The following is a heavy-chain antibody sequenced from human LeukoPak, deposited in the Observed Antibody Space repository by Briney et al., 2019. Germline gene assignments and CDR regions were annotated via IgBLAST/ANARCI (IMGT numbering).Heavy chain of an antibody. Sequence: PSQTLSLTCTVSGGSISSGDSYWGWIRQPPGKGLEWVGSISHSGDTYYNPSLKSRVTISVDPSKNHFSLKLTSVTAADTAVYYCARGNYYGLGVDTFDIWGQGTMVTVSS. CDR3: ARGNYYGLGVDTFDI. J-gene: IGHJ3*02. CDR1: GGSISSGDSY. V-gene: IGHV4-39*07. CDR2: ISHSGDT. D-gene: IGHD3-10*01.